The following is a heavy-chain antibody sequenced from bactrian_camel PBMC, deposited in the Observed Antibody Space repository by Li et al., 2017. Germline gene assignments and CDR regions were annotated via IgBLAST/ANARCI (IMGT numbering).Heavy chain of an antibody. J-gene: IGHJ6*01. V-gene: IGHV3S53*01. CDR1: GTTYI. Sequence: VQLVESGGGSVQAGGSLRLSCVASGTTYIMGWFRQAPGKEREGVAAIYSDGNARYADSVKGRFTISKDSDKSTLYLQMNGLRVDDTGVYFCAATYLWFGSGARLRRGDFGYWGQGTQVTVS. CDR3: AATYLWFGSGARLRRGDFGY. D-gene: IGHD5*01. CDR2: IYSDGNA.